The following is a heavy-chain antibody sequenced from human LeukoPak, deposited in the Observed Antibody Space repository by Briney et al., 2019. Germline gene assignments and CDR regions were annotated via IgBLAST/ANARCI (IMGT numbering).Heavy chain of an antibody. CDR2: ISGSGGST. Sequence: GGSLRLSCAASGFTFSTYAMSWVRQAPGKGLEWVSAISGSGGSTYYADSVKGRFTISRDNSKNTLYLQMNSLRAEDTAVYYCAKDRPKYYYDSSGYYPYYFDYWGQGTLVTVSS. V-gene: IGHV3-23*01. J-gene: IGHJ4*02. CDR1: GFTFSTYA. D-gene: IGHD3-22*01. CDR3: AKDRPKYYYDSSGYYPYYFDY.